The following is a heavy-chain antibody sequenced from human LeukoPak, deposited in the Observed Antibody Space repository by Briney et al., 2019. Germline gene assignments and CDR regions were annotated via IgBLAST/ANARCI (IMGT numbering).Heavy chain of an antibody. CDR1: GYSISSGYY. Sequence: SETLSLTCTVSGYSISSGYYWGWIRQPPGKGLEWIGSIYHSGSTYYNPSLKSRVTVSVDTSKNQFSLNLSSVTAADTAVYYCARQQDSSTWPPVDYWGQGTLVTVSS. CDR2: IYHSGST. V-gene: IGHV4-38-2*02. J-gene: IGHJ4*02. D-gene: IGHD6-13*01. CDR3: ARQQDSSTWPPVDY.